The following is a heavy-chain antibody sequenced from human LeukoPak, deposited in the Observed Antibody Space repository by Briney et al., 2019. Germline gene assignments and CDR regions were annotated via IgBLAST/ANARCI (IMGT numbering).Heavy chain of an antibody. CDR2: ISGSGSDF. D-gene: IGHD3-22*01. J-gene: IGHJ6*02. CDR3: ARSIGSYYTMDV. Sequence: GGSLRLSCVACGFTFSDYYMNWIRQAPGRGLEWVSYISGSGSDFYYADSVKSRFTISRDNAKNSLYLQMNSLRAEDTAVYYCARSIGSYYTMDVWGQGTTVTVSS. V-gene: IGHV3-11*01. CDR1: GFTFSDYY.